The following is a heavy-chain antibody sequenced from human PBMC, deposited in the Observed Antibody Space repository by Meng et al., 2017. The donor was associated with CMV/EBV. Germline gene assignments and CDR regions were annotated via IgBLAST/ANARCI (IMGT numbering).Heavy chain of an antibody. Sequence: QVQLVQFGGEVKKPGASVKVSCKASGYTFTGYGISWVRQAPGQGLEWMGWISVYNGHTNFAQNLQGRVTMTTDTSTSTAYVELRSLRSDDTAIYYCARGVPLGIIYSFDYWGQGTLVTVSS. CDR2: ISVYNGHT. V-gene: IGHV1-18*01. CDR1: GYTFTGYG. CDR3: ARGVPLGIIYSFDY. J-gene: IGHJ4*01. D-gene: IGHD2-21*01.